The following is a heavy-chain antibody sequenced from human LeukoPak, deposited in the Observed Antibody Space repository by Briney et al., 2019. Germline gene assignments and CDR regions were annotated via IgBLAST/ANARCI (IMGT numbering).Heavy chain of an antibody. CDR1: GVFIGSYY. D-gene: IGHD5-12*01. Sequence: SETLSLTCTVSGVFIGSYYWSWIRQPPGKGPEWIGYIYYSGGTNYNPSLKSRVTISVDMSKNQFSLKLNSVTATDTAVYYCARGYSGYDYYFDNWGQGTLVTVSP. V-gene: IGHV4-59*12. J-gene: IGHJ4*02. CDR3: ARGYSGYDYYFDN. CDR2: IYYSGGT.